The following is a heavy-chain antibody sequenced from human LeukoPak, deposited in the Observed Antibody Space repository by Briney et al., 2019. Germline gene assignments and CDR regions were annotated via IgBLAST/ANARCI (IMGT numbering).Heavy chain of an antibody. CDR2: ISGGGDFI. CDR1: GFTFSSYA. J-gene: IGHJ4*02. V-gene: IGHV3-23*01. D-gene: IGHD6-13*01. CDR3: ARVGYSSSWMGY. Sequence: GGSLRLSCAASGFTFSSYAVNWVRQAPGKGLEWVSAISGGGDFIYYAESVKGRFTISRDNAKNSLYLQMNSLRAEDTAVYYCARVGYSSSWMGYWGQGTLVTVSS.